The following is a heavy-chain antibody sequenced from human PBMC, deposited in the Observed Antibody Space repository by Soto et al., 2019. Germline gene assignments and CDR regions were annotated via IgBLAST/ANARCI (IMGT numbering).Heavy chain of an antibody. CDR3: ARVILGNWFDP. V-gene: IGHV4-59*01. Sequence: SETLSLTCTVSGGSISGFYWSWIRQPPGKGLEWIGYIFHSGSTHYNPSLKSRVTISVDTSKNQFSLNLSSVTAADTAVYYCARVILGNWFDPWGQGTQVTVSS. D-gene: IGHD3-16*01. CDR1: GGSISGFY. J-gene: IGHJ5*02. CDR2: IFHSGST.